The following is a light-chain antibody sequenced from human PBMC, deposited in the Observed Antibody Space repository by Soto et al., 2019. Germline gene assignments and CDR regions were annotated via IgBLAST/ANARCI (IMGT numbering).Light chain of an antibody. Sequence: QSVLTQPPSVSGAAGQRVTNSCTGSISKIGAGYDVHWYQQLPGTAPKLLIYNNNNRPSGVPDRFSGSKSGTSASLAITGLQAEDEADYYCQSYDSSLSGSVFGGGTKLTVL. V-gene: IGLV1-40*01. CDR1: ISKIGAGYD. CDR3: QSYDSSLSGSV. CDR2: NNN. J-gene: IGLJ3*02.